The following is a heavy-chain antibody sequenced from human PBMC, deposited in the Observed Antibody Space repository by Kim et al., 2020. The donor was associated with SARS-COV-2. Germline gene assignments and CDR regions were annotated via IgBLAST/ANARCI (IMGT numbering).Heavy chain of an antibody. D-gene: IGHD3-22*01. CDR3: AKDGGEYRPWYYDSSGYLPSF. CDR2: ISYDGSNK. J-gene: IGHJ3*01. Sequence: GGSLRLSCAASGFTFSSYGMHWVRQAPGKGLEWVAVISYDGSNKYYADSVKGRFTISRDNSKNTLYLQMNSLRAEDTAVYYCAKDGGEYRPWYYDSSGYLPSFWGQGTMVTVSS. CDR1: GFTFSSYG. V-gene: IGHV3-30*18.